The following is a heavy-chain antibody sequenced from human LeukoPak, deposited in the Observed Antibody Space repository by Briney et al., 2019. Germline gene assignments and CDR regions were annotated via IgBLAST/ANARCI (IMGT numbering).Heavy chain of an antibody. V-gene: IGHV3-33*01. CDR2: IWYDGSNK. Sequence: GGSLRLSCAKSGFTFCSYGRYWVRQAPGKGLEWVAVIWYDGSNKYYGDSVKGRFTISRDNSKNTLYLKMNSLRVEDTAVYYCARVYFVGGTNYSPPEYWGQATQLTVSS. CDR3: ARVYFVGGTNYSPPEY. D-gene: IGHD6-19*01. CDR1: GFTFCSYG. J-gene: IGHJ4*02.